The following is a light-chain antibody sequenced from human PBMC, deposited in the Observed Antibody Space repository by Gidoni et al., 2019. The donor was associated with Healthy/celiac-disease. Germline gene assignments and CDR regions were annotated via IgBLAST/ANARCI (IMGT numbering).Light chain of an antibody. CDR2: STN. CDR1: SDSVSTSYY. V-gene: IGLV8-61*01. CDR3: VLYMGSGISV. Sequence: QTVVTQEPSFSVSPGGTVTLTCGLSSDSVSTSYYPSWYQQTPGQDPRTLIYSTNTRPSGGPDRCSGSSLGNKAALTITGAQADDESDYYCVLYMGSGISVFGGGTKLTVL. J-gene: IGLJ3*02.